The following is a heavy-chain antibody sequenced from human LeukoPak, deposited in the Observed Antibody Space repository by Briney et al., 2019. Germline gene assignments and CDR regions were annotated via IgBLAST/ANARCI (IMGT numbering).Heavy chain of an antibody. CDR3: ARVTYYGSGRNHLNPMDV. D-gene: IGHD3-10*01. CDR2: IYTSGST. CDR1: GGSISSYY. Sequence: SETLSLTCTVSGGSISSYYWSWIRQPPGKGLEWIGYIYTSGSTNYNPSLKSRVTISVDTSKNQFSLKLSSVTAADTAVYYCARVTYYGSGRNHLNPMDVWGKGTTVTVSS. V-gene: IGHV4-4*09. J-gene: IGHJ6*03.